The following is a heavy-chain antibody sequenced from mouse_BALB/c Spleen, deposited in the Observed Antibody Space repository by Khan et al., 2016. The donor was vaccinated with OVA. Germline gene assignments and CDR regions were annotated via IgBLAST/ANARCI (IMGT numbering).Heavy chain of an antibody. CDR1: GYTFTDYF. Sequence: QVQLQQSGPELVKPGASVKISCKASGYTFTDYFIKWVKQRPGQGLEWIGWIYPGTANTKYNEKYKGKATLTVNTYSRTANMPHSSPTSDDHSVFFGGGSAVGTRSDALDYWGQGTSVTVSS. CDR2: IYPGTANT. J-gene: IGHJ4*01. CDR3: GGSAVGTRSDALDY. D-gene: IGHD1-1*01. V-gene: IGHV1-84*02.